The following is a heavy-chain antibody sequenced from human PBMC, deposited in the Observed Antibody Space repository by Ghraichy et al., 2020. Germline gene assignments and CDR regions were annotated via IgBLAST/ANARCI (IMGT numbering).Heavy chain of an antibody. CDR2: ISGSGGST. J-gene: IGHJ4*02. V-gene: IGHV3-23*01. D-gene: IGHD6-13*01. CDR3: AKGEGGAAAGHSVEY. Sequence: LSLTCAASGFTFSSYAMSWVRQAPGKGLEWVSAISGSGGSTYYADSVKGRFTISRDNSKNTLYLQMNSLRAEDTAVYYCAKGEGGAAAGHSVEYWGQGTLVTVSS. CDR1: GFTFSSYA.